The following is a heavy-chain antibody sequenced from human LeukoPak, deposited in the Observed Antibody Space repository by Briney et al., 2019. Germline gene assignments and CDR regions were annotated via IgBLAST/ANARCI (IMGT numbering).Heavy chain of an antibody. J-gene: IGHJ4*02. CDR3: ARVLTPGTSSTFFDY. CDR1: GFIFSTYG. D-gene: IGHD2-2*01. Sequence: SGGSLRLSCAASGFIFSTYGMSWVRQAPGKGLEWVSAISGYGDNTYYVDSVKGRFTISRDNSKNTLYLQMNSLRAEDTAVYYCARVLTPGTSSTFFDYWGQGTLVTVSS. V-gene: IGHV3-23*01. CDR2: ISGYGDNT.